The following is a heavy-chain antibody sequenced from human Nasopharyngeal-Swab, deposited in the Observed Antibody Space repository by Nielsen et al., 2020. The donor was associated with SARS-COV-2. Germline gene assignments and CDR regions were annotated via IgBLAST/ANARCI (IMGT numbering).Heavy chain of an antibody. V-gene: IGHV1-46*01. D-gene: IGHD3-3*01. Sequence: ASVKVSCKASGYTSTSYYMHWVRQAPGQGLEWMGIINPSGGSTSYAQKFQGRVTMTRDTSTSTVYMELSSLRSEDTAVYYCARDQAGTIFGVVIMNYGMDVWGQGTTVTVSS. CDR3: ARDQAGTIFGVVIMNYGMDV. CDR1: GYTSTSYY. CDR2: INPSGGST. J-gene: IGHJ6*02.